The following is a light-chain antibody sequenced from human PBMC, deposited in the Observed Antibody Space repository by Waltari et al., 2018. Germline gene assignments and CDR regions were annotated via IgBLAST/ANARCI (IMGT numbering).Light chain of an antibody. CDR3: MEDVDSPRMT. CDR1: QSLQHSSGYIF. Sequence: DVALTQSPLSLPLPLGETNSISCTSSQSLQHSSGYIFLSWFVQKSGRTPKLRIYLAYNRATGVPDRFSGTGSGTDFTLTISTVEAEDAGIYYCMEDVDSPRMTFGPGTRVDIK. CDR2: LAY. V-gene: IGKV2-28*01. J-gene: IGKJ3*01.